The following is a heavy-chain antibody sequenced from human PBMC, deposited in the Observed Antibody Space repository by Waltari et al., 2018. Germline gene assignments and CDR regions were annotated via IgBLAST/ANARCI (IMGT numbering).Heavy chain of an antibody. V-gene: IGHV4-39*02. CDR3: ARDGPYYYYGLDV. CDR2: VDWDGT. J-gene: IGHJ6*02. Sequence: LQLQESGPGLVKPSETLSLTCTVSSGSIRTSSYYWGWIRQPPGKGLGWVAHVDWDGTTTTHADSVKGRFTISRDNSKNSVYLQMTNLRHEDTASYYCARDGPYYYYGLDVWGQGTTVTVSS. CDR1: SGSIRTSSYY.